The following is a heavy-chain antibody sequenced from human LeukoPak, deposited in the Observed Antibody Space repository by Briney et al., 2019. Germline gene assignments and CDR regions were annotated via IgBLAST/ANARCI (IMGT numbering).Heavy chain of an antibody. V-gene: IGHV4-59*01. CDR1: GGSISSYY. D-gene: IGHD3-22*01. Sequence: PSETLSLTCTVSGGSISSYYWSWIRPPPGKGLEWIACISYSGSTKYNPSPKSRVTISVDTSKNQLSLKLSSVTAADTVGYYCAREPGFDSSGYLNWFDPWGQGTLVTVSS. CDR3: AREPGFDSSGYLNWFDP. J-gene: IGHJ5*02. CDR2: ISYSGST.